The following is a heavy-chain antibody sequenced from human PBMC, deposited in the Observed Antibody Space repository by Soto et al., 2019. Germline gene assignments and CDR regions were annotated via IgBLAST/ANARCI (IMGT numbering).Heavy chain of an antibody. V-gene: IGHV3-30*18. D-gene: IGHD2-21*01. Sequence: QVQLVESGGGVVQPGRSLTLSCAASGFTFSNNGMHWVRQAPGKGLERVAIITYDGSKPYYADSVKGRFTISRDNSKNTLYMQMNRLSSEDTAAYYRTKVVNSRAHYYYGMGVRGQGTTVSVSS. CDR1: GFTFSNNG. CDR3: TKVVNSRAHYYYGMGV. CDR2: ITYDGSKP. J-gene: IGHJ6*02.